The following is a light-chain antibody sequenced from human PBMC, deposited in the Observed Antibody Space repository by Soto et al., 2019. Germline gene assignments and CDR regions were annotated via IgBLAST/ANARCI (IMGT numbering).Light chain of an antibody. Sequence: EIVLTQSPGTLSLSPGERATLSCRASQSVSSSYLAWYHQKPGQAPRLLIYGASSRAAGVPDRFSGSGYGTDFTLTISRLEPDDFAVYYCQRYGSSPRTFGQRTKVEIE. CDR1: QSVSSSY. CDR3: QRYGSSPRT. CDR2: GAS. J-gene: IGKJ2*01. V-gene: IGKV3-20*01.